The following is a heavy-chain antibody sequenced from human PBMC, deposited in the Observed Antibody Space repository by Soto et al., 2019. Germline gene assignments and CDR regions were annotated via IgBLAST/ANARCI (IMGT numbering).Heavy chain of an antibody. J-gene: IGHJ6*02. D-gene: IGHD6-19*01. V-gene: IGHV3-33*01. CDR1: GFTFSSYG. Sequence: PGGSLRLSCAASGFTFSSYGMHWVRQAPGKGLEWVAVIWYDGSNKYYADSVKGRFTISRDNSKNTLYLQMNSLRAEDTAVYYCARDLTPRGVAGTYYHYYGMAVWGQGTTVTVSS. CDR2: IWYDGSNK. CDR3: ARDLTPRGVAGTYYHYYGMAV.